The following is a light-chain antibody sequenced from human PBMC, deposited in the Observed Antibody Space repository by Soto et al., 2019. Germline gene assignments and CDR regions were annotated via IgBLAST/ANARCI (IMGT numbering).Light chain of an antibody. CDR3: QQSYRTLYT. Sequence: DIQMTQAPSSLSASVGDRVTITCRASQSIRSYLNWYQQKPGKAPKLLIYAASTLQSGVPSRFSGSGSGTDFTLTISSLQPEDFATYYCQQSYRTLYTFGQGTKLDIK. CDR2: AAS. J-gene: IGKJ2*01. CDR1: QSIRSY. V-gene: IGKV1-39*01.